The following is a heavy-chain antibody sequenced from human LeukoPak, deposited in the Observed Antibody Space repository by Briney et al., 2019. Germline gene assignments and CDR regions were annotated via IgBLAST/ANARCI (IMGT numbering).Heavy chain of an antibody. CDR2: ISWNSGSI. J-gene: IGHJ6*02. V-gene: IGHV3-9*01. CDR3: AKDTGAGTFDYYYGMDV. CDR1: GFTFDDYA. D-gene: IGHD6-19*01. Sequence: GRSLRLSCAASGFTFDDYAMHWVRQAPGKGLEWVPGISWNSGSIGYADSVKGRFTISRDNAKNSLYLQMNSLRAEDTALYYCAKDTGAGTFDYYYGMDVWGQGTTVTVSS.